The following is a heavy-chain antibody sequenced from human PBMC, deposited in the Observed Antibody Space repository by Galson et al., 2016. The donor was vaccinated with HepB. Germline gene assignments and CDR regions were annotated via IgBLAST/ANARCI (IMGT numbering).Heavy chain of an antibody. CDR2: INHSGTI. J-gene: IGHJ4*02. V-gene: IGHV4-34*01. Sequence: SETLSLTCAVYGGSFSDYYWSWIRQPPGKGLEWLGEINHSGTINYNPSLKSRVTISVDTSKNQFSLNLRSVTAADTAVYYCASPIHLWALEYWGQGTLVTVSS. CDR3: ASPIHLWALEY. CDR1: GGSFSDYY. D-gene: IGHD5-18*01.